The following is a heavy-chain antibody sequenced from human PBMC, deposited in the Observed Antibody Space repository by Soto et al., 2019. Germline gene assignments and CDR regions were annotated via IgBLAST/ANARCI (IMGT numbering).Heavy chain of an antibody. CDR2: ISAYNGNT. J-gene: IGHJ4*02. Sequence: ASVKVSCKASDYTFTIYGISWVRQAPGQGLEWMGWISAYNGNTNYEQKLQGRVTMTTDTSTSTAYMELRSLRSDDTAVYYCARVPPNTMIRGDPYFDFWGQGTLVTVSS. D-gene: IGHD3-10*01. V-gene: IGHV1-18*01. CDR3: ARVPPNTMIRGDPYFDF. CDR1: DYTFTIYG.